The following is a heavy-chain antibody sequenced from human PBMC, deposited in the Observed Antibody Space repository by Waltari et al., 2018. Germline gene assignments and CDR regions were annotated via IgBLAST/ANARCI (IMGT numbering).Heavy chain of an antibody. CDR1: GGTFNTYA. CDR3: ARGPHTADFYDTSGYPYYFDY. Sequence: QVQLVQSGAEVKKPGSSVKVSCKASGGTFNTYAISWVRQAPGQGLEWMGGIIPIFAAPIYAQSFQDRVTSTADESTGTAYMELSSLRSEDTAVYYCARGPHTADFYDTSGYPYYFDYWGQGPLVTVSS. D-gene: IGHD3-22*01. CDR2: IIPIFAAP. J-gene: IGHJ4*02. V-gene: IGHV1-69*01.